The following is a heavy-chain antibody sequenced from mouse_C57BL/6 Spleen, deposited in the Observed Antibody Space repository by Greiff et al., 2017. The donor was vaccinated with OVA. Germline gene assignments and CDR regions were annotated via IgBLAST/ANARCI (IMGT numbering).Heavy chain of an antibody. Sequence: VQRVESGAELVRPGASVTLSCKASGYTFTDYEMHWVKQTPVHGLEWIGAIDPETGGTAYNQKFKGKAILTADKSSSTAYMELRSLTSEDSAVYYCTNRFAYWGQGTLVTVSA. CDR3: TNRFAY. J-gene: IGHJ3*01. V-gene: IGHV1-15*01. CDR2: IDPETGGT. CDR1: GYTFTDYE.